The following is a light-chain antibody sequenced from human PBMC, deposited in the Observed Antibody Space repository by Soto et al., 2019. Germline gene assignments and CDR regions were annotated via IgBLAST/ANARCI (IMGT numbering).Light chain of an antibody. CDR1: QSVSSY. V-gene: IGKV3-11*01. J-gene: IGKJ4*01. CDR3: QQRSNWPGLT. CDR2: DAS. Sequence: EIVLTQSPATLSLSPGDRHPLSCSASQSVSSYLAWYQQKPGQAPRLLIHDASNRATGIPARFSGSGSGTDFTLTISSLEPEDFAVYYCQQRSNWPGLTFGGGTKVDIK.